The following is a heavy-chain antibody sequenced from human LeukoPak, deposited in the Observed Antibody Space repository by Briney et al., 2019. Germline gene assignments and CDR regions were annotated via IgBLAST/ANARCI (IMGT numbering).Heavy chain of an antibody. V-gene: IGHV4-39*07. J-gene: IGHJ4*02. D-gene: IGHD3-16*02. CDR2: SYYTGGA. CDR3: ARDRSQDYFDF. Sequence: SETLSLTCTVSGASTSSNRYYWAWIRQPPGRGLEWVATSYYTGGAYYNPSLKSRVTISIDTSKNQFFLKLTSMTAADTAIYYCARDRSQDYFDFWGQGTLVSVSS. CDR1: GASTSSNRYY.